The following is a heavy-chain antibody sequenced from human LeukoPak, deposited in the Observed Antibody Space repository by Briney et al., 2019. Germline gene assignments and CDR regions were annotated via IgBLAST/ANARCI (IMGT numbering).Heavy chain of an antibody. V-gene: IGHV1-2*02. D-gene: IGHD6-13*01. Sequence: GASVKVSCKASGYTFTGYYMHWVRQAPGQGLEWMGWINPNSGGTNYAQKFQGRVTMTRDTSISTAYVELSRLRSDDTAVYYCARAAAGFMRPFDYWGQGTLVTVSS. J-gene: IGHJ4*02. CDR2: INPNSGGT. CDR1: GYTFTGYY. CDR3: ARAAAGFMRPFDY.